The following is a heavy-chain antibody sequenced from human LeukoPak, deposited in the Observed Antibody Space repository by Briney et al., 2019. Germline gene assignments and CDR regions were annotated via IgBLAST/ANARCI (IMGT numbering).Heavy chain of an antibody. CDR3: ARASGPFDY. CDR1: GFTFSSYG. Sequence: GGSLRLSCAASGFTFSSYGMSWVRQAPGKGLEWVSAISGSGGSTYYADSVKGRFTISRDNSKNTLYLQMNSLRAEDTAVYSCARASGPFDYWGQGTLVTVSS. D-gene: IGHD3-10*01. J-gene: IGHJ4*02. V-gene: IGHV3-23*01. CDR2: ISGSGGST.